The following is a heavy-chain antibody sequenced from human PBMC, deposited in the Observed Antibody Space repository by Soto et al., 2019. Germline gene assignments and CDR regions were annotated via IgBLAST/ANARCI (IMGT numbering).Heavy chain of an antibody. J-gene: IGHJ4*02. D-gene: IGHD3-3*01. CDR2: FIPAYRTL. CDR1: GGSFGNSA. V-gene: IGHV1-69*01. CDR3: ATGVIWIGYFTVDS. Sequence: QVLLVQSGAEVKKSGSSVKISCKASGGSFGNSAINWVRQTPGQGLEWLGGFIPAYRTLNFAQKFKGRVTITADESTGTAFMTLSGLASNDTAVYYCATGVIWIGYFTVDSWGQGTRVTVSS.